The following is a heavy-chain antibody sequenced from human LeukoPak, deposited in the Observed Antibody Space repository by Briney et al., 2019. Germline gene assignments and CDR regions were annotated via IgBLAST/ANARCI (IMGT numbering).Heavy chain of an antibody. CDR2: ISSDGGST. V-gene: IGHV3-64*01. Sequence: GGSLRLSCAASGFTFSSYAMHWVRQAPGKGLEYVSAISSDGGSTYYANSVKGRFTISRGNSKNTLYLQMGSLRAEDMAVYYCARSLSEVARPDYWGQGTLVTVSS. D-gene: IGHD6-6*01. CDR3: ARSLSEVARPDY. CDR1: GFTFSSYA. J-gene: IGHJ4*02.